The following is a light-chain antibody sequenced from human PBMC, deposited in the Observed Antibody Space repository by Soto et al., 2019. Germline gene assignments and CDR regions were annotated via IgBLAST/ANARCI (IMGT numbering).Light chain of an antibody. CDR1: QVVTSNY. J-gene: IGKJ4*01. V-gene: IGKV3-20*01. Sequence: EIVLTQSPGTLSLSPGERATLSCRASQVVTSNYLAWYQQKPGQAPRLLIYGASSRATGIPDRFSGSGFGTDFARTIRRLEPEDFAVSYCQQYGGSPRVTFGGGTKVEIK. CDR2: GAS. CDR3: QQYGGSPRVT.